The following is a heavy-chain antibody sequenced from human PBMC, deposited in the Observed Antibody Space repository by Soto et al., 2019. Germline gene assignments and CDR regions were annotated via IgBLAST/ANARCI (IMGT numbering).Heavy chain of an antibody. CDR3: ARDPVGATVMLADGFDY. Sequence: QVQLVQSGAEVKKPGSSVKVSCKASGGTFSSYAISWVRQAPGQGLEWMGGIIPIFGTANYAQKFQGRVTSTADESTSTAYMELSRLRSEDTAVYYCARDPVGATVMLADGFDYWGQGTLVTVSS. CDR2: IIPIFGTA. V-gene: IGHV1-69*01. D-gene: IGHD1-26*01. J-gene: IGHJ4*02. CDR1: GGTFSSYA.